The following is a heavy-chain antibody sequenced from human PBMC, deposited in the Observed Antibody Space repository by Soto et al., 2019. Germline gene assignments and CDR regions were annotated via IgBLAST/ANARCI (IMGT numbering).Heavy chain of an antibody. CDR1: GGSISSYY. Sequence: SETLSLTCTVSGGSISSYYWSWIRQPPGKGLEWIGYIYYSGSTNYNPSLKSRVTISVDTSKNQFSLKLSSVTAADTAVYYCARLNYDSSGYYVDYSGQGTLVTVS. CDR2: IYYSGST. D-gene: IGHD3-22*01. CDR3: ARLNYDSSGYYVDY. V-gene: IGHV4-59*01. J-gene: IGHJ4*02.